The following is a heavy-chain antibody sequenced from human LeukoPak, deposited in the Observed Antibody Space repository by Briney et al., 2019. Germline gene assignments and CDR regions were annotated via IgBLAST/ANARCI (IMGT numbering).Heavy chain of an antibody. V-gene: IGHV4-34*01. CDR1: GGSFSGYY. Sequence: PSETLSLTCAVYGGSFSGYYWSWIRQPPGQGLEWIGEINHSGSTNYNPSLKSRVTISVDTSKNQFSLKLSSVTAADTAVYYCAIVHWGIAARIFDYWGQGTLVTVSS. CDR3: AIVHWGIAARIFDY. D-gene: IGHD6-6*01. CDR2: INHSGST. J-gene: IGHJ4*02.